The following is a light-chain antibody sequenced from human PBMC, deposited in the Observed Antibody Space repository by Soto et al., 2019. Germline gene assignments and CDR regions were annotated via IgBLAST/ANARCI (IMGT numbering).Light chain of an antibody. J-gene: IGKJ4*01. V-gene: IGKV1-5*01. CDR2: DAS. CDR3: QQYKTYSLT. Sequence: MTQSPLSLPVTLGQPASISCTSSESLLHSNGNTYLAWYQQKPGKAPKLLIYDASSLESGVPPRFSGSGSGTEFTLTISSLQPDDSATYHCQQYKTYSLTFGGGTKVDIK. CDR1: ESLLHSNGNTY.